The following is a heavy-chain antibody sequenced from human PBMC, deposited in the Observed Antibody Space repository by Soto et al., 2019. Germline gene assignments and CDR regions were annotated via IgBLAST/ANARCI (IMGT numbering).Heavy chain of an antibody. D-gene: IGHD3-22*01. V-gene: IGHV1-8*01. CDR2: MNPNSGNT. J-gene: IGHJ6*02. Sequence: ASVKVSCKASGYTFTSYDINWVRQATGQGLEWMGWMNPNSGNTGYAQKFRGRVTMTRNTSISTAYMELSSLRSEDTAVYYCARVRKSGYYGDVWGQGTTVTVSS. CDR3: ARVRKSGYYGDV. CDR1: GYTFTSYD.